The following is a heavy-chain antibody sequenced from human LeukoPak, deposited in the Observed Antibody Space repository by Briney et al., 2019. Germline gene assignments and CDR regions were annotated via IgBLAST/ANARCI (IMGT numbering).Heavy chain of an antibody. CDR3: ARGPGGGYFDWLFPHYYYYGMDV. D-gene: IGHD3-9*01. CDR1: GYTFTSYD. J-gene: IGHJ6*02. V-gene: IGHV1-8*01. Sequence: ASVTVSCTASGYTFTSYDINWVRQATGQGLEWMGWMNPNSGNTGYAQKFQGRVTMTRNTSISTAYMELSSLRSEDTAVYYCARGPGGGYFDWLFPHYYYYGMDVWGQGTTVTVSS. CDR2: MNPNSGNT.